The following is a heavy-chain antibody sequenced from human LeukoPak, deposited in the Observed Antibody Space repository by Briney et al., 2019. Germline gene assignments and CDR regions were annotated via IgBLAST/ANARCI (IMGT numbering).Heavy chain of an antibody. CDR3: ARVDGY. V-gene: IGHV4-59*01. CDR1: GGPISSYY. J-gene: IGHJ4*02. D-gene: IGHD3-9*01. CDR2: IYYSGST. Sequence: SETLSLTCTVSGGPISSYYWSWIRQPPGKGLEWIGYIYYSGSTNYNPSLKSRVTISVDTSKNQFSLKLSSVTAADTAVYYCARVDGYWGQGTLVTVSS.